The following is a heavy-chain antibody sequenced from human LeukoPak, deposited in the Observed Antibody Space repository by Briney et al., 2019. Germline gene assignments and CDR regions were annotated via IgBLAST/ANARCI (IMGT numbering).Heavy chain of an antibody. CDR1: GFTFSSYA. CDR3: AKESHSSGWPIDC. V-gene: IGHV3-23*01. CDR2: ISGSGGRP. Sequence: GWSLRLSCAASGFTFSSYAMIWVRQAPGKGREGVSVISGSGGRPYSADSVKGRFTISRDNSKNTLYLPMTSLRAEDTAVYYCAKESHSSGWPIDCWGQRTLVTVSS. J-gene: IGHJ4*02. D-gene: IGHD6-19*01.